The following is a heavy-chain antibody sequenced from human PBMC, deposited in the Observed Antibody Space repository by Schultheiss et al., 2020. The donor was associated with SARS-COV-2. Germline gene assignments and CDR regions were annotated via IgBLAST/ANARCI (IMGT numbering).Heavy chain of an antibody. CDR2: ISYDGSNK. CDR1: GFTFSSYA. Sequence: GGSLRLSCAASGFTFSSYAIHWVRQAPGKGLEWVTLISYDGSNKYYADSVKGRFTISRDNSKNTLYLQMNSLRAEDTAVYYCAKAILDWEDNWFDPWGQGTLVTVSS. CDR3: AKAILDWEDNWFDP. D-gene: IGHD3-3*01. J-gene: IGHJ5*02. V-gene: IGHV3-30*07.